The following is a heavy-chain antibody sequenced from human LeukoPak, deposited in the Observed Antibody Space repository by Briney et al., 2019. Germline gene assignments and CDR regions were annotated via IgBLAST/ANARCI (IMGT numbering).Heavy chain of an antibody. CDR1: GGSISSGGYY. Sequence: PSQTLSLTCTVSGGSISSGGYYWSWIRQPPGKGLEWIGYIYYSGSTNYSPSLKSRVTISVDTSKNQFSLKLSSVTAADTAVYYCARSQGSSWYSGFDYWGQGTLVTVSS. J-gene: IGHJ4*02. V-gene: IGHV4-61*08. CDR2: IYYSGST. CDR3: ARSQGSSWYSGFDY. D-gene: IGHD6-13*01.